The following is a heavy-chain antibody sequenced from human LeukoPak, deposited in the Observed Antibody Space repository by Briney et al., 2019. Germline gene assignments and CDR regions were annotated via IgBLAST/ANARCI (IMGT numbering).Heavy chain of an antibody. CDR3: ARTGIVGATGIFDY. D-gene: IGHD1-26*01. J-gene: IGHJ4*02. CDR1: GGTFSSYA. V-gene: IGHV1-69*05. CDR2: IIPIFGTA. Sequence: ASVKLSCKASGGTFSSYAISWVRQAPGQGLEWMGGIIPIFGTANYAQKFQGRVTITTDESTSTAYMELSSLRSEDTAVYYCARTGIVGATGIFDYWGQGTLVTVSS.